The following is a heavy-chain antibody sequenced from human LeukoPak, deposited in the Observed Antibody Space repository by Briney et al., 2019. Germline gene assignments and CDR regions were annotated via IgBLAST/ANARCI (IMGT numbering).Heavy chain of an antibody. CDR2: VSGSGGST. J-gene: IGHJ4*02. Sequence: PGGSLRLSCAASGFTFSNYAMGWVRQAPGKGLEWVSVVSGSGGSTYYVDSVKGRFTISRDNSKNTLYLQMNSLRAEDTAVYYCAKGRRRAVAGTVGDDYWGQGTLVTVSS. V-gene: IGHV3-23*01. CDR3: AKGRRRAVAGTVGDDY. D-gene: IGHD6-19*01. CDR1: GFTFSNYA.